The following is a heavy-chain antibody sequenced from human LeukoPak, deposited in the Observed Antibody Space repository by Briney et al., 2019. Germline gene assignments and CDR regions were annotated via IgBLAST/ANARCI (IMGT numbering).Heavy chain of an antibody. CDR3: ARATERWLHVKAFDI. CDR1: GGSFSGYY. V-gene: IGHV4-34*01. Sequence: SETLSLTCAVYGGSFSGYYWSWIRQPPGKGLEWIGEINHSGSTNYNPSLKSRVTISVDTSKHHFSLKLSSVTAADTAVYYCARATERWLHVKAFDIWGQGTMATVSS. D-gene: IGHD5-24*01. CDR2: INHSGST. J-gene: IGHJ3*02.